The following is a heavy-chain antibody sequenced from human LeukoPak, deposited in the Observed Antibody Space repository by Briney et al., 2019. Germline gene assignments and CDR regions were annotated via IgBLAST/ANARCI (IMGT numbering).Heavy chain of an antibody. D-gene: IGHD3-9*01. J-gene: IGHJ4*02. CDR2: ISGSGGST. V-gene: IGHV3-23*01. Sequence: PGGSLRLSCAASGFTFSSYAMSWVRQAPGKGLEWVSTISGSGGSTYYADSVKGRFTISRDNSKNTLYLQMNSLRAEDTAVYYCAKGPYYDILTGYYSDYWREGSLVSVPS. CDR3: AKGPYYDILTGYYSDY. CDR1: GFTFSSYA.